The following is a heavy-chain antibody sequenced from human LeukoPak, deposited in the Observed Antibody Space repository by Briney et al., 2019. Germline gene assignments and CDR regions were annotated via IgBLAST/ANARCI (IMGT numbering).Heavy chain of an antibody. D-gene: IGHD3-9*01. V-gene: IGHV1-2*02. J-gene: IGHJ3*02. CDR3: ARELSYDILTGYYVPDAFDI. CDR1: GYTFTGYY. CDR2: INPNSGGT. Sequence: ASVKVSCKASGYTFTGYYMRWVRQAPGQGLEWMGWINPNSGGTNYAQKFQGRVTMTRDTSISTAYMELSRLRSDDTAVYYCARELSYDILTGYYVPDAFDIWGQGTMVTVSS.